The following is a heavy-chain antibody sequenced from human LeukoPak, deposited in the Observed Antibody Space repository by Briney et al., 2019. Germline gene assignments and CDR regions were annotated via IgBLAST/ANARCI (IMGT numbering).Heavy chain of an antibody. V-gene: IGHV1-69*04. CDR3: ARGGSHYYDSSGFDY. J-gene: IGHJ4*02. D-gene: IGHD3-22*01. Sequence: GASVKVSCKASGYTFTGYYIHWVRQAPGQGLEWMGRIIPILGIANYAQKFQGRVTITADKSTSTAYMELSSLRSEDTAVYYCARGGSHYYDSSGFDYWGQGTLVTVSS. CDR1: GYTFTGYY. CDR2: IIPILGIA.